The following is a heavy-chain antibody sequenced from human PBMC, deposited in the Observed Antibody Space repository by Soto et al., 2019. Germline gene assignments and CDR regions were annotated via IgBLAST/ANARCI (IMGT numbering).Heavy chain of an antibody. CDR3: ARGAQQLVRPIMDV. Sequence: PSETLSLTCTVSGGSISSGGYYWSWIRQHPGKGLEWIGYIYYSGSTYYNPSLKSRVTISVDTSKNQFSLKLSSVTAADTAVYYCARGAQQLVRPIMDVWGQGTTVTV. D-gene: IGHD6-13*01. CDR1: GGSISSGGYY. CDR2: IYYSGST. J-gene: IGHJ6*02. V-gene: IGHV4-31*03.